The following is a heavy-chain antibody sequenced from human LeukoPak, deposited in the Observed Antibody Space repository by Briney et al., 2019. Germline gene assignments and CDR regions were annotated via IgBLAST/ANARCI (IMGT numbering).Heavy chain of an antibody. CDR3: AVPTRLHYYYGMDV. CDR1: GFTFSNYG. V-gene: IGHV3-30*03. CDR2: ISYDGSNE. J-gene: IGHJ6*02. D-gene: IGHD2-15*01. Sequence: GGSLRLSCAASGFTFSNYGMVWVRQAPGKGLEWVAFISYDGSNEYFADSVKDRFTISRDNSKNTLYLQINNLRAEDTAVYYCAVPTRLHYYYGMDVWGQGTTVTVSS.